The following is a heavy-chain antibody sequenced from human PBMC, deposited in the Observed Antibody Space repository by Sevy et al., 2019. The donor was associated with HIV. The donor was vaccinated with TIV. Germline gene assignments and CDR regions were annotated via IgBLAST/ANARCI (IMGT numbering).Heavy chain of an antibody. V-gene: IGHV3-30*04. CDR2: ISNDGSNK. CDR3: ARGMVRGKDYYGMDV. CDR1: GFTFSSYA. J-gene: IGHJ6*02. Sequence: GGSLRLSCAASGFTFSSYAMHWVRQAPGKGLEWVAVISNDGSNKYYADSVKGRFTISRDNSKNTLYLQMNSLRAEDTAVYYCARGMVRGKDYYGMDVWGQGTTVTVSS. D-gene: IGHD3-10*01.